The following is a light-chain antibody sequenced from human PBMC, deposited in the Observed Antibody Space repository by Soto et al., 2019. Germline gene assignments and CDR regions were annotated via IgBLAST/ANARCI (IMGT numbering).Light chain of an antibody. CDR3: QSYDSSLSGHVV. CDR1: SSNIGSGYD. J-gene: IGLJ2*01. V-gene: IGLV1-40*01. CDR2: GNN. Sequence: QSVLTQPPSVSGAPGQRVTISCTGSSSNIGSGYDVHWYQQLPGTAPKLLIYGNNNRPSGVPDRFSGSKSGTSASLAITGLQAEDEAGYYCQSYDSSLSGHVVFGGGTKVTVL.